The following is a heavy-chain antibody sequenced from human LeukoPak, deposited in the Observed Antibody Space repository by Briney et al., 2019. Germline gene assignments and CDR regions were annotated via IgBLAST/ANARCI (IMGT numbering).Heavy chain of an antibody. CDR3: AKGTRPRVSSGFDY. D-gene: IGHD1-14*01. CDR2: ISGSGGST. J-gene: IGHJ4*02. V-gene: IGHV3-23*01. CDR1: GFTFSSYA. Sequence: GGSLRLSCAASGFTFSSYAMSWVRQAPGKGLEWVSAISGSGGSTYYADSVKGRFTISRDNSKNTLYLQMNSLRAEGTAVYYCAKGTRPRVSSGFDYWGQGTLVTVSS.